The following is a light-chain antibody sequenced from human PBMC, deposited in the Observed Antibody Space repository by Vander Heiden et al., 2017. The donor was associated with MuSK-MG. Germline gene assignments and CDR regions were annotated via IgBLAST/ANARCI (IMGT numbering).Light chain of an antibody. J-gene: IGKJ1*01. Sequence: FVITQSPLQLPVTPGEPASSSCRSSQSLLHSNGYNCLDWYLQKPVQSPQLLIYLGSNRASGVPDRFSCSGSGTDFTLKISRVEAEDVGVYYCRQALQTPRTFGQGTKVEIK. CDR1: QSLLHSNGYNC. CDR2: LGS. CDR3: RQALQTPRT. V-gene: IGKV2-28*01.